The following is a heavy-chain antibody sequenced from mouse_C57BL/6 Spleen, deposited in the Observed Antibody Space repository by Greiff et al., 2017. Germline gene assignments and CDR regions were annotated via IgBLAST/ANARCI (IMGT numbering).Heavy chain of an antibody. J-gene: IGHJ4*01. CDR1: GYTFTSYW. V-gene: IGHV1-64*01. Sequence: VQLQQPGAELVKPGASVKLSCKASGYTFTSYWMHWVKQRPGQGLEWIGMIHPNSGSTNYNEKFKSKDTLTVDKSSSTAYMQLSSLTSEDSAVYYCARIDYSNFYAMDYWGQGTSVTVSS. D-gene: IGHD2-5*01. CDR3: ARIDYSNFYAMDY. CDR2: IHPNSGST.